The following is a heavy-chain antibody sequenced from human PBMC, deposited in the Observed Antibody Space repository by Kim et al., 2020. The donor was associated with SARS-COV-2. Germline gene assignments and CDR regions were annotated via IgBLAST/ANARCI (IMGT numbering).Heavy chain of an antibody. Sequence: GESLKISCKGSGYSFTGYWIGWVRQMPGKGLEWMGIIYPGDSDTRYSPSFQGQVTISADKSISTAYLQWSSLKASDTAMYYCARQSPLFYYGSGSTDYWGQGTLVTVSS. CDR3: ARQSPLFYYGSGSTDY. CDR2: IYPGDSDT. V-gene: IGHV5-51*01. D-gene: IGHD3-10*01. J-gene: IGHJ4*02. CDR1: GYSFTGYW.